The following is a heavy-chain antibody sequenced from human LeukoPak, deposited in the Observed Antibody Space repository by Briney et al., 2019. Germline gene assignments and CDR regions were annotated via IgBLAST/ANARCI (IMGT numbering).Heavy chain of an antibody. CDR2: IGIRGDT. V-gene: IGHV3-13*01. D-gene: IGHD6-19*01. Sequence: GGSLRLSCAASGFTFIDYDMHWVRQVIGKGLEWVSAIGIRGDTHYSGSVKGRFTISRENAESSLYLQMNSLRAEDTAVYYCARGGIQVSGIDEFDYWGQGILVTVSS. CDR3: ARGGIQVSGIDEFDY. CDR1: GFTFIDYD. J-gene: IGHJ4*02.